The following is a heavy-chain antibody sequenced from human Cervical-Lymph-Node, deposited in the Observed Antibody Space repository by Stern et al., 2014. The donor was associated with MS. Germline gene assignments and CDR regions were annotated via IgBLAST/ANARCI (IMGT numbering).Heavy chain of an antibody. J-gene: IGHJ4*02. V-gene: IGHV3-64*01. Sequence: EVQLLESGGGLVQPGGSLRLSCSASGFTFSTFAMHWVRQAPGRGLEYVSAISRNGGSPYYANSVKGRFTISRDNTKNTLYLEMGSLRAEDTAVYYCARGFGLGVTSILDYWGQGALVAVSS. CDR3: ARGFGLGVTSILDY. CDR2: ISRNGGSP. D-gene: IGHD3/OR15-3a*01. CDR1: GFTFSTFA.